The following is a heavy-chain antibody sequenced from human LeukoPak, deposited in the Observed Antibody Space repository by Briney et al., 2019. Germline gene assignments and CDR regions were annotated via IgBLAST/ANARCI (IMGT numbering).Heavy chain of an antibody. CDR2: ISYDGSNK. CDR1: GFTFSSYA. V-gene: IGHV3-30-3*01. D-gene: IGHD1-26*01. Sequence: GRSLRLSCAASGFTFSSYAMHWVRQAPGKGLEWVAVISYDGSNKYYADSVRGRFTISRDNSKNTLYLQMNSLRAEDTALYYCAKDSRRYSGSSAFDYWGQGTLVTVSS. CDR3: AKDSRRYSGSSAFDY. J-gene: IGHJ4*02.